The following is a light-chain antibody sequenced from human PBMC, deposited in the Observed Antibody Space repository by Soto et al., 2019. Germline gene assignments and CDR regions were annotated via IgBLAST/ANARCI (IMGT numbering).Light chain of an antibody. J-gene: IGLJ2*01. Sequence: QSVLTQPPSVSEAPRQRVTISCSGSSSNIGCNGVNWYQQLPGKAPKLLIYYDDLVPSGVSDRFSGSKSGTSASLAIRGLQSEDEADYYCAAWDDSLNGPVFGGGTQLTVL. CDR3: AAWDDSLNGPV. CDR1: SSNIGCNG. CDR2: YDD. V-gene: IGLV1-36*01.